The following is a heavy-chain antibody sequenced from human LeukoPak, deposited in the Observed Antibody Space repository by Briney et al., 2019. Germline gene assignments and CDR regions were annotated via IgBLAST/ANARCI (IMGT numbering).Heavy chain of an antibody. J-gene: IGHJ3*02. V-gene: IGHV3-20*04. CDR3: ARDIVLIAVAVRGSFDI. CDR2: INWNGGNT. D-gene: IGHD6-19*01. CDR1: GFTFDDYG. Sequence: GGSLRLSCAASGFTFDDYGMTWVRQAPGKGLEWVSGINWNGGNTGYADSVKGRFTISRDNAQNSLYLQMNSLRAEDTALYYCARDIVLIAVAVRGSFDIWGQGTMVTVSS.